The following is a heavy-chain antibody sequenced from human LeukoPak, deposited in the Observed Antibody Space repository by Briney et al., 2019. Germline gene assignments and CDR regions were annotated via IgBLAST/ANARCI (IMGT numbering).Heavy chain of an antibody. CDR1: GFTFSSYA. J-gene: IGHJ4*02. Sequence: GGSLRLSCAASGFTFSSYAMSWVRQAPGKGLEWVSAISGSGGSTYYADSVKGRFTISRDNSKNTLYLQMNSLRAGDTAVYYCAKERYSSSWVEIDYWGQGTLVTVSS. CDR3: AKERYSSSWVEIDY. D-gene: IGHD6-13*01. CDR2: ISGSGGST. V-gene: IGHV3-23*01.